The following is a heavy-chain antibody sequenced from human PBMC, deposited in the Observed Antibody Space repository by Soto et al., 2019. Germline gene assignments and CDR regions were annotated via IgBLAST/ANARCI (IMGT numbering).Heavy chain of an antibody. Sequence: QVQLVQSGAEVKKPGASVKVSCKASGYTFTSYDINWVRQATGHGVAWRGWMNHNNVNTSYAQTFQGIVTMTRNTSIITAYMELSSLRSEETAVYYCAREGVRGMEVWGQGTTVTVSS. CDR1: GYTFTSYD. CDR3: AREGVRGMEV. CDR2: MNHNNVNT. V-gene: IGHV1-8*01. J-gene: IGHJ6*02. D-gene: IGHD3-16*01.